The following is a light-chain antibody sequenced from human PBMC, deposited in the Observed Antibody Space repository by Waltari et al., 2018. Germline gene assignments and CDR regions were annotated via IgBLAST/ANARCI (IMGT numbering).Light chain of an antibody. J-gene: IGLJ2*01. CDR2: DVN. CDR1: SSDVGGYNY. CDR3: CSYAGSYTFV. Sequence: QSALTQPRSVSGSPGQSVTIPCTGTSSDVGGYNYLSWYQQHTGKAPKFRIDDVNKRPAGVPDRFSGSKSGNTASLTISGLQAEDEADYYCCSYAGSYTFVFGGGTKLTVL. V-gene: IGLV2-11*01.